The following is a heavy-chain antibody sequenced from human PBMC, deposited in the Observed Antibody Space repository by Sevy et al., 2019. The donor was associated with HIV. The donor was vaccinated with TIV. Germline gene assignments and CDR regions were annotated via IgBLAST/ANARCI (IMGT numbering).Heavy chain of an antibody. CDR1: RFSFSRYW. CDR3: ARDCNSASCLWGMDV. Sequence: GGSLRLSCAASRFSFSRYWMSWVRQAPGKGLEWVANIKLDGSEKYYVDSGKGRFTISRDNAKNSLYLQMNSLRAEDTAVYYCARDCNSASCLWGMDVWGQGTTVTVSS. CDR2: IKLDGSEK. J-gene: IGHJ6*02. V-gene: IGHV3-7*03. D-gene: IGHD2-2*01.